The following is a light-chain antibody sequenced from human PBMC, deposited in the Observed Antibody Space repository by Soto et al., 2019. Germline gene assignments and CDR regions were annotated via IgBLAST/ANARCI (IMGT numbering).Light chain of an antibody. Sequence: EVVMMQSPATLSVSPGDRATLSCRASQSVSSNLAWYQQKPGQSPRLLIYGGSTRATGIPARFSGSWSGTEFTLTISSLQSEDFAIYYCQQYKNWWTFGQGTKVEIK. V-gene: IGKV3-15*01. CDR1: QSVSSN. CDR2: GGS. CDR3: QQYKNWWT. J-gene: IGKJ1*01.